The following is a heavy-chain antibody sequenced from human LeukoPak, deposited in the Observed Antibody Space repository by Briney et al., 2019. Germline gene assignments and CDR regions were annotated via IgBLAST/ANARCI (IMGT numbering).Heavy chain of an antibody. CDR3: ARLVYGDYEVDY. CDR2: IYYSGST. Sequence: PSQTLSLTCTVSGGSISSGSYYWSWIRQPPGKGLEWIGYIYYSGSTNYNPSLKSRVTISVDTSKNQFSLKLSFVTAADTAVYYCARLVYGDYEVDYWGQGTLVTVSS. D-gene: IGHD4-17*01. V-gene: IGHV4-61*01. CDR1: GGSISSGSYY. J-gene: IGHJ4*02.